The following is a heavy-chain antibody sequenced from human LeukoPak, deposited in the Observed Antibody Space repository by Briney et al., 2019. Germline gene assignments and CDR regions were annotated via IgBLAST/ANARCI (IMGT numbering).Heavy chain of an antibody. CDR3: ARRGRDFQRPGWFDP. Sequence: SETLSLTCAVYGGSFSGYYWSWIRQPPGKGLEWIGEINHSGSTNYNPSLKSRVTISVDTSKNQFSLKLSSVTAADTAVYYCARRGRDFQRPGWFDPWGQGTLVTVSS. D-gene: IGHD3-10*01. V-gene: IGHV4-34*01. CDR2: INHSGST. CDR1: GGSFSGYY. J-gene: IGHJ5*02.